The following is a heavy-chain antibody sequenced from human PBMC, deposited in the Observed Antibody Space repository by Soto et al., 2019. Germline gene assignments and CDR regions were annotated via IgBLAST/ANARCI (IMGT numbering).Heavy chain of an antibody. D-gene: IGHD5-18*01. CDR2: IGAYNGET. CDR1: GYTFTSDG. V-gene: IGHV1-18*01. Sequence: GSVKGSCKGAGYTFTSDGSSWVRQATGQGLEWMGWIGAYNGETHYAQKYQGRVIMTTDTTTTTAYMELNSLRDEDTAVYYCARDSPGYSYPYWGQGTLVTVSS. CDR3: ARDSPGYSYPY. J-gene: IGHJ4*02.